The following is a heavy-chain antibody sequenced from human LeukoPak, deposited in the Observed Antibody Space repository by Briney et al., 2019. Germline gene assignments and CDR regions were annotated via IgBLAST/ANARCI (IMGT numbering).Heavy chain of an antibody. CDR3: ARLGIAVAGTGGRWFDP. Sequence: GESLKISCKGSGYSFTSYWIGWVRQMPGKGLEWMGIIYPGDSDARCSPSFQGQVTISADKSISTAYLQWSSLKASDTAMYYCARLGIAVAGTGGRWFDPWGQGTLVTVSS. D-gene: IGHD6-19*01. V-gene: IGHV5-51*01. CDR1: GYSFTSYW. CDR2: IYPGDSDA. J-gene: IGHJ5*02.